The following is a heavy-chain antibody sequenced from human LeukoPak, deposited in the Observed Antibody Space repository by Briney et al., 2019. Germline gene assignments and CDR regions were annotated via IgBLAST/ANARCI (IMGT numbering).Heavy chain of an antibody. D-gene: IGHD5-18*01. CDR2: IYYSGST. V-gene: IGHV4-39*01. CDR1: GGSISSSSYY. J-gene: IGHJ4*02. Sequence: SSETLSLTCTVSGGSISSSSYYWGWIRQPPGKGLEWIGSIYYSGSTYYNPSLKSRVTISVDTSKNQFSLKLSSVTAADTAVYYCARQGSYGNYFDYWGQGTLVTVSS. CDR3: ARQGSYGNYFDY.